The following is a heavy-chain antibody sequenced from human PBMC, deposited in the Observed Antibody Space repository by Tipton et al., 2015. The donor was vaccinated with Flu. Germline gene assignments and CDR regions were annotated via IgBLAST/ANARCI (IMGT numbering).Heavy chain of an antibody. D-gene: IGHD1-26*01. CDR3: ARAGGSPRSYFFDF. CDR2: IYHAGNT. V-gene: IGHV4-30-2*01. Sequence: TLSLTCTVSGGAINSASYSWNWIRQPKGKGPEWIGYIYHAGNTYYNPSLRSRVTMSVDRSRSQFSLNLKSVTAADTAVYYCARAGGSPRSYFFDFWGPGFLVTVSS. J-gene: IGHJ4*02. CDR1: GGAINSASYS.